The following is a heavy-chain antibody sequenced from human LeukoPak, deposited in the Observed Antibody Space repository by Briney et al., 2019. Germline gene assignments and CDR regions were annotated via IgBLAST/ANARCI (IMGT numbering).Heavy chain of an antibody. D-gene: IGHD6-6*01. CDR3: ARDPISYSSSSAFDY. CDR1: GYTFTSYY. CDR2: INPSGGST. J-gene: IGHJ4*02. V-gene: IGHV1-46*01. Sequence: ASVKVSCKASGYTFTSYYMHWVRQAPGQGLEWMGIINPSGGSTSYAQKFQGRVTMTRDVSTSTVYMELSSLRSEDTAVYYCARDPISYSSSSAFDYWGQGTLVTVSS.